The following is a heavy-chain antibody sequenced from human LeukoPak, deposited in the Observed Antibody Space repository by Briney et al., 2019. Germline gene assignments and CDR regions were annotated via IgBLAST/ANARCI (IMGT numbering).Heavy chain of an antibody. CDR1: GYSISSPYY. V-gene: IGHV4-38-2*02. D-gene: IGHD4-17*01. CDR2: MYHSGNT. Sequence: SETLSLTCTVSGYSISSPYYWGWIRQPPGKGLEWIGSMYHSGNTYYNPSLKSRVTISVDTSKNQFSLKLNSVTAADTAVYFCARDTTVLFDYWGQGTLVTVSS. J-gene: IGHJ4*02. CDR3: ARDTTVLFDY.